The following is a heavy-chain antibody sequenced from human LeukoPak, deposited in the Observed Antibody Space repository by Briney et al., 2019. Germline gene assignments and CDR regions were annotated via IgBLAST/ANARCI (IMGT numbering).Heavy chain of an antibody. CDR3: AKDPGRLKEVGDLGGYYFDY. Sequence: PGGSLRLSCAASGFTFSSYAMSWVRQAPGKGLEWVSAISGSGGSTYYADSVKGRFTISRDNSKNTLYLQMNSLRAEDTAVYYCAKDPGRLKEVGDLGGYYFDYWGQGTLVTVSS. D-gene: IGHD3-10*01. CDR2: ISGSGGST. V-gene: IGHV3-23*01. CDR1: GFTFSSYA. J-gene: IGHJ4*02.